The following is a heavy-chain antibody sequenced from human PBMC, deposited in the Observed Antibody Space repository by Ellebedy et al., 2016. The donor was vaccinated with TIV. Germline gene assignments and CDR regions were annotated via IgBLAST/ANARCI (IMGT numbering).Heavy chain of an antibody. D-gene: IGHD4-23*01. J-gene: IGHJ4*02. Sequence: MPSETLSLTCGVSGGSISSTGFSWSWIRQPPGKGLEFIGYIYYIGITNYNPSLESRVAISIDTSENQFSLRLSSVTAADTAVYYCAAYYGGRFDYWGQGTLVTVSS. V-gene: IGHV4-61*08. CDR3: AAYYGGRFDY. CDR1: GGSISSTGFS. CDR2: IYYIGIT.